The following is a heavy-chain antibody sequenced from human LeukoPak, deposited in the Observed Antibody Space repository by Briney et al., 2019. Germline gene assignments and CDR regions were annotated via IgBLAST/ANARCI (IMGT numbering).Heavy chain of an antibody. J-gene: IGHJ4*02. D-gene: IGHD3-10*01. Sequence: GGSLRLSCAASGFTFSSYAMSWVRQAPGKGLEWVSAISGSGGSTYYADSVKGRFTISRDNSKNTLYLQMNSLRAEDTAVYYCAVHGSGSYSFDYWGQGTLVTVSS. CDR2: ISGSGGST. CDR1: GFTFSSYA. V-gene: IGHV3-23*01. CDR3: AVHGSGSYSFDY.